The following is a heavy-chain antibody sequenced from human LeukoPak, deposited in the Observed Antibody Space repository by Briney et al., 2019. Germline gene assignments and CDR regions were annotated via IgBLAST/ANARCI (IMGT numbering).Heavy chain of an antibody. CDR3: ARDAVMGY. CDR2: INHSGST. J-gene: IGHJ4*02. CDR1: GGSFSGYY. Sequence: PSETLSLTCAVYGGSFSGYYWSWIRQPPGKGLEWIGEINHSGSTNYNPSLKSRVTISVDTSKNQFSLKLSSVTAADTAVYYCARDAVMGYWGQGTLVTVSS. V-gene: IGHV4-34*01. D-gene: IGHD2-21*01.